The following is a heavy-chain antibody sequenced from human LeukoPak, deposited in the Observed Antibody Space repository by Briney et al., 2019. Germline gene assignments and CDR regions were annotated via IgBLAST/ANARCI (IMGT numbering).Heavy chain of an antibody. CDR3: ARSAYCGGDCYTNWFDP. CDR1: GGSISSYY. J-gene: IGHJ5*02. D-gene: IGHD2-21*02. Sequence: SSETLSLTCTVSGGSISSYYWSWIRQPPGKGLEWIGYIYYSGSTNYNPSLKSRVTISVDTSENQFSLKLSSVTAADTAVYYCARSAYCGGDCYTNWFDPWGQGTLVTVSS. V-gene: IGHV4-59*01. CDR2: IYYSGST.